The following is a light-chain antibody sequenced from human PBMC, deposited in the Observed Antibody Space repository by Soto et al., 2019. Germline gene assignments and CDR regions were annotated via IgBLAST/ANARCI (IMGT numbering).Light chain of an antibody. Sequence: DVQVTQSPPSMAASVGDRVTINCRASQDIGNWMTWYQQKPGKAPKLLIYSASTLVRGVPSRFSGSGSGTEFTLTISGLQPEDSLTYYCQQAKSFPITFGQGTRLEIK. V-gene: IGKV1-12*01. CDR1: QDIGNW. CDR2: SAS. CDR3: QQAKSFPIT. J-gene: IGKJ5*01.